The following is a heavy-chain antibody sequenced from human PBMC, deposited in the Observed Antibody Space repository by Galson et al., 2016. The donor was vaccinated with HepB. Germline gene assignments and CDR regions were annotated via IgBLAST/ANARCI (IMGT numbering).Heavy chain of an antibody. V-gene: IGHV3-21*01. CDR2: ITSYGSHI. J-gene: IGHJ4*02. Sequence: SLRLSCAASGFTFSGYSMSWVRQAPGKGLEWVSSITSYGSHIFYADSVMGRFTISRDNAKNALYLQMNRLRAEDTAVYYCARPVDSRGDPFNYWGQGTMGTVSS. CDR1: GFTFSGYS. CDR3: ARPVDSRGDPFNY. D-gene: IGHD5-12*01.